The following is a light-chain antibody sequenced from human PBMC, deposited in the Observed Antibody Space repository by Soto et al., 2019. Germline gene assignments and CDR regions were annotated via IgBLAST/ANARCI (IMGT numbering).Light chain of an antibody. Sequence: IILTQSPASLSVSPGESATLSCRASQSVNNNLAWYQQKRGQAPRLLIYGASTRSTGIPGRFRGSGSGTEFTLTITSLQSEDVAVYFCQQYNNWPPDTFGQGTKLEIK. J-gene: IGKJ2*01. V-gene: IGKV3-15*01. CDR2: GAS. CDR3: QQYNNWPPDT. CDR1: QSVNNN.